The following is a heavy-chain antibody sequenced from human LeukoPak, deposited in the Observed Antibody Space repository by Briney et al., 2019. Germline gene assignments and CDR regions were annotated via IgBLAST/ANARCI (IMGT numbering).Heavy chain of an antibody. CDR2: TYYRSKWYN. CDR3: ARDHGIAVAALDY. D-gene: IGHD6-19*01. V-gene: IGHV6-1*01. J-gene: IGHJ4*02. Sequence: PSQTLSLTCAISGDSVSSNSAAWSWIRQSPSRGLEWLGRTYYRSKWYNDYAVSVKSRITINPDTSKSQFSLQLNSVTPEDTAVYYCARDHGIAVAALDYWGQGTLVTVSS. CDR1: GDSVSSNSAA.